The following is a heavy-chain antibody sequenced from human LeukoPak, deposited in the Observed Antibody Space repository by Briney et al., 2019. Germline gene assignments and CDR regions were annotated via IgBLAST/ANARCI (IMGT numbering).Heavy chain of an antibody. CDR2: VYYSGST. D-gene: IGHD5-18*01. Sequence: SETLSLTCTVSGGSITGYYWSWIRQPPGKGLEWIGYVYYSGSTNYNPSLKSRVTISVDTSKNQFSLKLSSVTAADTAVYYCARAPVVKCSYGMAYWGQGTLVTVSS. J-gene: IGHJ4*02. CDR3: ARAPVVKCSYGMAY. V-gene: IGHV4-59*12. CDR1: GGSITGYY.